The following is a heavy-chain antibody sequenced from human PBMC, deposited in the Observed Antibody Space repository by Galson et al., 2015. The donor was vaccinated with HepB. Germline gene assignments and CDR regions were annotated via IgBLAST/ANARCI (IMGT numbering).Heavy chain of an antibody. D-gene: IGHD2-2*01. CDR2: IKSKTDDGTT. V-gene: IGHV3-15*01. Sequence: SLRLSCAASGFTFGDYAMSWFRQAPGKGLEWVGRIKSKTDDGTTDYAAPVKGRFTISRDDSKNTLYLQMNSLKTEDTAVYYCTTFQVVVPVPSGMDVWGQGTTVTVSS. CDR1: GFTFGDYA. J-gene: IGHJ6*02. CDR3: TTFQVVVPVPSGMDV.